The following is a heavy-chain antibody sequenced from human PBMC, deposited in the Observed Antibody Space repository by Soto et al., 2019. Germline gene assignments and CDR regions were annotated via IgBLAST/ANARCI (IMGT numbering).Heavy chain of an antibody. CDR1: GGSISSYY. CDR2: IYYSGST. Sequence: QVQLQESGPGLVKPSETLSLTCTVSGGSISSYYWSWIQQPPGKGLEWIGYIYYSGSTNYNPSLKSRVTIAVATSKNQFSLKLSSVTAADTAVYYCAREGLTGTIGLYYYYGMDVWGQGTTVTVSS. J-gene: IGHJ6*02. D-gene: IGHD1-7*01. CDR3: AREGLTGTIGLYYYYGMDV. V-gene: IGHV4-59*01.